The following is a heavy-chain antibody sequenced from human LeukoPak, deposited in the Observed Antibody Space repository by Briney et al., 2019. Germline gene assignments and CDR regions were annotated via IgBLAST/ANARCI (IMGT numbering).Heavy chain of an antibody. CDR1: GFTFSSYG. CDR3: ARDFIRGSGYYIYYYYYGMDV. D-gene: IGHD3-3*01. V-gene: IGHV3-33*01. CDR2: IWYDGSNK. J-gene: IGHJ6*02. Sequence: GGSLRLSCAASGFTFSSYGMHWVRQAPGKGLEWVAVIWYDGSNKYYADSVKGRFTISRDNSKNTLYLQMNSLRAEDTAVYYCARDFIRGSGYYIYYYYYGMDVWGQGTTVTVSS.